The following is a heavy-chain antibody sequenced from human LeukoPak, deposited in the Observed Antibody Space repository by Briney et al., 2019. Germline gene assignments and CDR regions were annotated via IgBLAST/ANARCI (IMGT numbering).Heavy chain of an antibody. CDR1: VYTFTGYY. CDR2: INPNSGGT. Sequence: GASVKVSFKSSVYTFTGYYMHWVRQAPGQGLEWMGWINPNSGGTNYAQKFQGRVAMTRDTSISTAYMELSRLRSDDTAVYYCARSRRRVDSSWYAHWFDPWGQGTLVTVSS. J-gene: IGHJ5*02. CDR3: ARSRRRVDSSWYAHWFDP. V-gene: IGHV1-2*02. D-gene: IGHD6-13*01.